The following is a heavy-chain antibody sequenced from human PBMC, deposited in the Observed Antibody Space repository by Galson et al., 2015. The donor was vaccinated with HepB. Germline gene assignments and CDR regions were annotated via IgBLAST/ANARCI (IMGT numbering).Heavy chain of an antibody. D-gene: IGHD2-15*01. V-gene: IGHV1-69*13. Sequence: SVKVSCKASGGTFSSYAISWVRQAPGQGLEWMGGIIPIFGTANYAQKFQGRVTITADESTSTAYMELSSLRSEDTAVYYCARVGYCSGGSCYPPGYWGQGTLVTVSS. J-gene: IGHJ4*02. CDR3: ARVGYCSGGSCYPPGY. CDR1: GGTFSSYA. CDR2: IIPIFGTA.